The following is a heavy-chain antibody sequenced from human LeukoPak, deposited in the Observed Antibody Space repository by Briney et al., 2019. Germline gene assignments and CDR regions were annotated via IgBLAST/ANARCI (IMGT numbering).Heavy chain of an antibody. CDR1: GFAVSNNY. CDR3: AKQLGYCSDGSCYFPY. J-gene: IGHJ4*02. Sequence: GGSLRLSCAASGFAVSNNYMTWVRQAPGKGLEWVSVIYKDGSTYYADSVQGRFTISRDNSKSTLCLQMNSLRAEDTAVYYCAKQLGYCSDGSCYFPYWGQGTLVTVSS. D-gene: IGHD2-15*01. V-gene: IGHV3-53*01. CDR2: IYKDGST.